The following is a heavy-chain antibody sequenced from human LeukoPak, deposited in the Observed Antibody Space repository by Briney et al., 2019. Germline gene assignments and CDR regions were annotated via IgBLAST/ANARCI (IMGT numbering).Heavy chain of an antibody. CDR2: ISGSGGST. J-gene: IGHJ4*02. V-gene: IGHV3-23*01. D-gene: IGHD6-19*01. CDR1: GFTFSSYA. CDR3: ARDSSGIAVGGTGDY. Sequence: GGSLRLSCAASGFTFSSYAMSWVRQAPGKGLEWVSAISGSGGSTYYADSVKGRFTISRDNAKNSLYLQMNSLRAEDTALYYCARDSSGIAVGGTGDYWGQGTLVTVSS.